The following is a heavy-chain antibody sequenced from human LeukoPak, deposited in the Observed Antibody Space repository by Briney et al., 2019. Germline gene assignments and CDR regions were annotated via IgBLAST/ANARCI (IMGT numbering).Heavy chain of an antibody. CDR2: ISGYNGNT. V-gene: IGHV1-18*01. D-gene: IGHD2-2*01. CDR1: GYTFTSYG. J-gene: IGHJ4*02. CDR3: ARASRGYCSSTSRAGDY. Sequence: GASVKVSCKASGYTFTSYGINWVRQAPGQGLEWMGWISGYNGNTNYAQKVQGRVTMTTDTSTSTAYMELRSLRSDDTAVYYCARASRGYCSSTSRAGDYWGQGTLVIVSS.